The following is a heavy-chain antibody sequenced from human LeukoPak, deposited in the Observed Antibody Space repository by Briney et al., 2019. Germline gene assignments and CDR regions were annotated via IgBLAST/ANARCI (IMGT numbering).Heavy chain of an antibody. V-gene: IGHV3-23*01. CDR1: GFSFSGYA. CDR2: ISGSGGST. CDR3: ASESQPAR. Sequence: PGGSLRLSCAASGFSFSGYAMSWVRQAPGKGLEWVSAISGSGGSTNYADSVKGRFPISRDNSKNTLYLQMNSLRAEDTAVYYCASESQPARWGQGTLVTVAS. J-gene: IGHJ4*02. D-gene: IGHD1-14*01.